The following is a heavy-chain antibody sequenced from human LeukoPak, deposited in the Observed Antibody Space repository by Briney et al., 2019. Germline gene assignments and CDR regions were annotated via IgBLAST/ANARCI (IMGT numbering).Heavy chain of an antibody. V-gene: IGHV4-30-2*01. CDR2: INHSGST. CDR1: GGSISSGGYY. Sequence: SQTLSLTCAVSGGSISSGGYYWSWIRQPPGKGLEWIGEINHSGSTNYNPSLKSRVTISVDTSKNQFSLKLSSVTAADTAVYYCARGNGIAAADPYYYYYGMDVWGQGTTVTVSS. D-gene: IGHD6-13*01. CDR3: ARGNGIAAADPYYYYYGMDV. J-gene: IGHJ6*02.